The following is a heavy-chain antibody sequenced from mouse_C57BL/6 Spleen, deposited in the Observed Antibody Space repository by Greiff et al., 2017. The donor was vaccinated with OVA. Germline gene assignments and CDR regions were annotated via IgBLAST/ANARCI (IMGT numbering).Heavy chain of an antibody. CDR2: INPGSGGT. D-gene: IGHD1-1*01. J-gene: IGHJ4*01. V-gene: IGHV1-54*01. Sequence: VQLQQSGAELVRPGTSVKVSCKASGYAFTNYLIEWVKQRPGQGLEWIGVINPGSGGTNYNEKFKGKATLTADKSSSTAYMQLSSLTSEGSAVYFCARATPYAMDYWGQGTSVTVSS. CDR3: ARATPYAMDY. CDR1: GYAFTNYL.